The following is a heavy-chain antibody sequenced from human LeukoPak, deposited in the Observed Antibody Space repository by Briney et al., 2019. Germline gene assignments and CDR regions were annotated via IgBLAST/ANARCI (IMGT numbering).Heavy chain of an antibody. Sequence: SQTLSLTCSVSGGSISSGDYYWSWIRQPPGKGLEWIGYIYYSGGTYYNPSLKSRVTISIDTSKNQFSLKLSSVTAADTAVYYCARDLVTVTKGFDIWGQGTMVSVSS. V-gene: IGHV4-30-4*01. J-gene: IGHJ3*02. D-gene: IGHD4-17*01. CDR1: GGSISSGDYY. CDR3: ARDLVTVTKGFDI. CDR2: IYYSGGT.